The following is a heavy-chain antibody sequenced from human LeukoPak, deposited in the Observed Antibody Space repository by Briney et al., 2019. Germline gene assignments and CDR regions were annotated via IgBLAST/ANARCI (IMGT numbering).Heavy chain of an antibody. J-gene: IGHJ4*02. V-gene: IGHV3-30*02. CDR3: AKDKMATTYYFDY. CDR1: GFTFSSYG. Sequence: PGGSLRLSCAAFGFTFSSYGMHWVRQAPGKGLEWVAFIRYDGSNKYYADSVKGRFTISRDNSKNTLYLQMNSLRAEDTAVYYCAKDKMATTYYFDYWGQGTLVTVSS. D-gene: IGHD5-24*01. CDR2: IRYDGSNK.